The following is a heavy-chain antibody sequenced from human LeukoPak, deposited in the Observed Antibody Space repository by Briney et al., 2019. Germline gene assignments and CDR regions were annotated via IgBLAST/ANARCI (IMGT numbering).Heavy chain of an antibody. J-gene: IGHJ3*02. D-gene: IGHD3-22*01. CDR1: GGSISSSSYY. Sequence: SETLSLTCTVSGGSISSSSYYWGWIRQPPGKGLEWIGSIYYSGSTYYNPSLKSRVTISVDTSKNQFSLKLSSVTAADTAVYYCARSLDPRITMIVVVIGAHDAFDIWGQETMVTVSS. V-gene: IGHV4-39*01. CDR2: IYYSGST. CDR3: ARSLDPRITMIVVVIGAHDAFDI.